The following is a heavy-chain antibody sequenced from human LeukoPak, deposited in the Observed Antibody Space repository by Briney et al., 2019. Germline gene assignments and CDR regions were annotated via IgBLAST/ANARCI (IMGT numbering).Heavy chain of an antibody. J-gene: IGHJ5*02. CDR2: INHSGST. Sequence: SETLSLTCAVYGGSFSGYYWSWIRQPPGKGLEWIGEINHSGSTNYNPSLKSRVTISVDTSKNQFSLKLSSVTAADTAVYYCARVRPRGYSYGCENWFDPWGQGTLVTVSS. CDR1: GGSFSGYY. CDR3: ARVRPRGYSYGCENWFDP. D-gene: IGHD5-18*01. V-gene: IGHV4-34*01.